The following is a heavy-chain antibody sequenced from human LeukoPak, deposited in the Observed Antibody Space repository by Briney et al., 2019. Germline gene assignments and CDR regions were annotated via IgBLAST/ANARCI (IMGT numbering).Heavy chain of an antibody. CDR1: GFIFSTFA. CDR2: ISGSGGNT. CDR3: AKDSSHVSGNYDYLDY. J-gene: IGHJ4*02. V-gene: IGHV3-23*01. Sequence: GGSLRLSCAASGFIFSTFAMSWVRQAPGEGLEWVSVISGSGGNTYYADSVKGRFTISRDNSKDTLDLQLTGLRADDTAGYYCAKDSSHVSGNYDYLDYWGQGALVTVSP. D-gene: IGHD1-26*01.